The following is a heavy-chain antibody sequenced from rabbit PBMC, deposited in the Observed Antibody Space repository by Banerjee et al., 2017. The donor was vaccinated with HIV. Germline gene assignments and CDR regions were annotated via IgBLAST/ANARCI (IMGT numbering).Heavy chain of an antibody. V-gene: IGHV1S45*01. D-gene: IGHD8-1*01. CDR3: TRRNSDGSTYGSLHL. CDR2: IDAGSSGST. J-gene: IGHJ4*01. CDR1: GFSFNGNYH. Sequence: QLEESGGDLVKPEGSLTLTCTASGFSFNGNYHMCWVRQAPGKGLEWIACIDAGSSGSTYYANWAKGRFTFSKTSSTTVTLQMTGLTAADTATYFCTRRNSDGSTYGSLHLWGPGTLVTVS.